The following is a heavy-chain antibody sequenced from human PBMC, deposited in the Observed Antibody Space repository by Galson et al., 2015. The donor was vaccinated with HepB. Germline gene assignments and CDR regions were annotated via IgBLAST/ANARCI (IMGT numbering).Heavy chain of an antibody. Sequence: PALVKPTQPLTLTCTFSVFSLSTRGVGVGWIRQPPGKALEWLALIYWDDDKRYSPSLKSRLTISKDTSKTQVVLTMTNMDPVDTATYYCAHRPTYRGGDCYFDYWGQGTLVTVSS. CDR2: IYWDDDK. J-gene: IGHJ4*02. V-gene: IGHV2-5*02. D-gene: IGHD2-21*01. CDR1: VFSLSTRGVG. CDR3: AHRPTYRGGDCYFDY.